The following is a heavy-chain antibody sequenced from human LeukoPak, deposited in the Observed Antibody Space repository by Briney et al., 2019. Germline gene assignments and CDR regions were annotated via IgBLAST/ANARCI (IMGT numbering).Heavy chain of an antibody. J-gene: IGHJ4*02. Sequence: ASVKVSCKASGYTFTGYYMHWVRQAPGQGLEWMGWINPNSGGTNYAQKFQGRVTMTRDTSISTAYMELSRLRSDDTAVYYCARGFSFWRSGESRPIGYWGQGTLVTVSS. CDR2: INPNSGGT. CDR1: GYTFTGYY. D-gene: IGHD3-10*01. CDR3: ARGFSFWRSGESRPIGY. V-gene: IGHV1-2*02.